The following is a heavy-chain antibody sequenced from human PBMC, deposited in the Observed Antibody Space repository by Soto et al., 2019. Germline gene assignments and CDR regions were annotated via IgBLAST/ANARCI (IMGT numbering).Heavy chain of an antibody. CDR2: ISAYNGNT. Sequence: QVQLVQSGAEVKKPGASMKVSCKASGYTFISYGISWVRQAPGQGLEWMGWISAYNGNTNYAQKLQGRVTMTTDTATSTAYMELRSLRSDDTAVYYCARAVAPYDSSGNDAFDIWGQGTMVTVSS. D-gene: IGHD3-22*01. CDR1: GYTFISYG. J-gene: IGHJ3*02. CDR3: ARAVAPYDSSGNDAFDI. V-gene: IGHV1-18*01.